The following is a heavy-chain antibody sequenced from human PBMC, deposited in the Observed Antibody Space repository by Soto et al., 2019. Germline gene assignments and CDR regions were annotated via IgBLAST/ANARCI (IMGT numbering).Heavy chain of an antibody. J-gene: IGHJ5*02. CDR1: GGTFSSYA. V-gene: IGHV1-69*13. Sequence: SVKVSCKASGGTFSSYAISWVRQAPGQGLEWMGGIIPIFGTANYAQKFQGRVTITADESTSTAYMELSSLRSEDTVVYYCARDLGTAMVTSSWFDPWGQGTLVTVSS. D-gene: IGHD5-18*01. CDR2: IIPIFGTA. CDR3: ARDLGTAMVTSSWFDP.